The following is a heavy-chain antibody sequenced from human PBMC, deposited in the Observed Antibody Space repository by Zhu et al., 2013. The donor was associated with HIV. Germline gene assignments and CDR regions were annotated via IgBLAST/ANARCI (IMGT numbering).Heavy chain of an antibody. CDR2: IIPIFGTA. V-gene: IGHV1-69*01. CDR1: GGTFSSYA. CDR3: ARDKAVVVPAATGPPNWFDP. Sequence: QVQLVQSGAEVKKPGSSVKVSCKASGGTFSSYAISWVRQAPGQGLEWMGGIIPIFGTANYAQKFQGRVTITADESTSTAYMELSSLRSEDTAVYYCARDKAVVVPAATGPPNWFDPWGRGTRGHRLL. J-gene: IGHJ5*01. D-gene: IGHD2-2*01.